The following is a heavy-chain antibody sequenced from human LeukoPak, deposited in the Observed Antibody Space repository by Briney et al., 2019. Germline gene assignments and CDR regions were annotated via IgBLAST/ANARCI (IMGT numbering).Heavy chain of an antibody. CDR2: INTDNGNT. Sequence: ASVKVSCKAPGYTFTIYAIHWVRQAPGQRLEWMGWINTDNGNTGYSQKFQGRVAFTRDTSASTAYMELSSLGSEDAAVYYCVRENGSGNYYRNFDYWGQGTLVTVSS. D-gene: IGHD3-10*01. CDR1: GYTFTIYA. J-gene: IGHJ4*02. V-gene: IGHV1-3*04. CDR3: VRENGSGNYYRNFDY.